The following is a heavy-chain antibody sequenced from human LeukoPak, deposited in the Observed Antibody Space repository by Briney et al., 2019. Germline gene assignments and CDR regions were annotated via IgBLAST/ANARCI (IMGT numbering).Heavy chain of an antibody. D-gene: IGHD2-15*01. CDR3: AKWGCSGGSCYPFDY. CDR2: INEDGSEK. J-gene: IGHJ4*02. CDR1: GFTFSSDW. V-gene: IGHV3-7*03. Sequence: GGSLRLSCAASGFTFSSDWMSWVRQAPGKGLEWVANINEDGSEKHYVDSVKGRFTISRDNAKNSLYLQMNSLRAEDTAVYYCAKWGCSGGSCYPFDYWGQGTLVTVSS.